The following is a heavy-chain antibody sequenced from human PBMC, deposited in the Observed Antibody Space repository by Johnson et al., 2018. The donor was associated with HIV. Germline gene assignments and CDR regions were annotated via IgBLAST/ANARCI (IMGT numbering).Heavy chain of an antibody. J-gene: IGHJ3*02. CDR3: AREGTSEPLHRIYDYGDYPTFDI. CDR2: INQDGSEK. V-gene: IGHV3-7*01. D-gene: IGHD4-17*01. Sequence: VQLVESEGGLVQPGGSLRLSCTASGFSFSDYWMTWVRQAPGKGLEWVANINQDGSEKYYVDSMKGRFTIYRDNPQHSLYLQINSLRAEDTAVYYCAREGTSEPLHRIYDYGDYPTFDIWGRGTMVTVSS. CDR1: GFSFSDYW.